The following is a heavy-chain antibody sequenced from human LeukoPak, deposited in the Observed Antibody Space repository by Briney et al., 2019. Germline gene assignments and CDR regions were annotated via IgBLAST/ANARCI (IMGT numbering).Heavy chain of an antibody. CDR2: INHSGST. D-gene: IGHD3-22*01. J-gene: IGHJ6*02. CDR3: ASQRWYDSGVWEYGMDV. CDR1: GGSFSGYY. V-gene: IGHV4-34*01. Sequence: SETLSLTCSVYGGSFSGYYCSWIRQPPGKGLEWIGEINHSGSTNYNPSLKSRVTISVDTSKNQFSLKLRSVTAADTAVYYCASQRWYDSGVWEYGMDVWGQGTTVTVSS.